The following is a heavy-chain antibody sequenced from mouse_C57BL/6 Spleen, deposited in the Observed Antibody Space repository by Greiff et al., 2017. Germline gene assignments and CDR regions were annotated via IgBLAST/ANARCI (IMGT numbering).Heavy chain of an antibody. CDR3: AIGGDGWNAMDY. V-gene: IGHV1-74*01. Sequence: VQLQQPGAELVKPGASVKVSCKASGYTFTSYWMHWVKQRPGQGLEWIGRIYPSDSATNYNQKFKGKATLTVDKSSSTAYIQLSSLTSEDSAVYYCAIGGDGWNAMDYWGQGTSVTVSS. J-gene: IGHJ4*01. CDR1: GYTFTSYW. CDR2: IYPSDSAT. D-gene: IGHD2-3*01.